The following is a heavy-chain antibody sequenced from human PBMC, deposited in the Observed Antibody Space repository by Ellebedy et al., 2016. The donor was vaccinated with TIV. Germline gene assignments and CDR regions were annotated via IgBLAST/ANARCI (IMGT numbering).Heavy chain of an antibody. CDR1: GYRFISYW. Sequence: GESLKISCKGSGYRFISYWISWVRQMPGKGLEWMGRIDPSDSYTNYSPSFQGNVTISADTSISTAYLQWSSLKAADTAMYYCARHEGYCSSTSCYGGFWFDPWGQGTLVTVSS. V-gene: IGHV5-10-1*01. CDR3: ARHEGYCSSTSCYGGFWFDP. J-gene: IGHJ5*02. CDR2: IDPSDSYT. D-gene: IGHD2-2*01.